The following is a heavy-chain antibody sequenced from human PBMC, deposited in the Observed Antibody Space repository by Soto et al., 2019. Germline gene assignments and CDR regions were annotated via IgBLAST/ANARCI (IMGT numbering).Heavy chain of an antibody. V-gene: IGHV4-31*03. Sequence: QVQLQESGPGLVKPSQTLSLTCTVSGGSISSGGYYWSWIRQHPGKGLEWIGYIYYSGSTYYNPSLKSRVTISVDTSKNQFSLKLSSVTAADTAVYYGARGGGSVVVVAATWGFDYWGQGTLVTVSS. CDR1: GGSISSGGYY. CDR2: IYYSGST. J-gene: IGHJ4*02. D-gene: IGHD2-15*01. CDR3: ARGGGSVVVVAATWGFDY.